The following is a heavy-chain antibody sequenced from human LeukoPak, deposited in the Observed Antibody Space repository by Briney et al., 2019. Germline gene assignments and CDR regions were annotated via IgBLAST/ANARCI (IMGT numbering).Heavy chain of an antibody. D-gene: IGHD5-12*01. CDR2: IYYSGST. CDR1: GGSISSGGYY. Sequence: SETLSLTCTVSGGSISSGGYYWSWIRQHPGKGLEWIGYIYYSGSTYYNPSLKSRVTISVDTSKNQFSLKLSSVTAADTAVYYCARGSVDFTMDVWGKGTTVTVSS. J-gene: IGHJ6*03. V-gene: IGHV4-31*03. CDR3: ARGSVDFTMDV.